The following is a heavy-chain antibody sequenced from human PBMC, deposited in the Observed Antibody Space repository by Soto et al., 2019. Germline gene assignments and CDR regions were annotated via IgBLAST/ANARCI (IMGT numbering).Heavy chain of an antibody. CDR2: IYYSGST. CDR1: GGSISSGGYY. CDR3: ARIDSSGYYPHY. V-gene: IGHV4-31*03. Sequence: SETLSLTCTVSGGSISSGGYYWSWIRQHPGKGLEWIGYIYYSGSTYYNPSLKSRVTISVDTSKNQFSLKLSSVTAADTAVYYCARIDSSGYYPHYWGQGTLVTVSS. J-gene: IGHJ4*02. D-gene: IGHD3-22*01.